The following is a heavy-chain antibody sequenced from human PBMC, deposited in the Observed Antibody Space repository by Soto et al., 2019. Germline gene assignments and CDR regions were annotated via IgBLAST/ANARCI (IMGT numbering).Heavy chain of an antibody. V-gene: IGHV3-30-3*01. D-gene: IGHD2-15*01. J-gene: IGHJ5*02. CDR3: ARGQDIVVVVAATENSNWFDP. CDR2: ISYDGSNK. Sequence: VAVISYDGSNKYYADSVKGRFTISRDNSKNTLYLQMNSLRAEDTAVYYCARGQDIVVVVAATENSNWFDPWGQGTLVTVSS.